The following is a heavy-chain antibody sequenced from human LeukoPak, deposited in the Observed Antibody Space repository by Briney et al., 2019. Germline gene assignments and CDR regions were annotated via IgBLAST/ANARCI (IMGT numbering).Heavy chain of an antibody. D-gene: IGHD3-22*01. CDR1: GFTFSSYS. V-gene: IGHV3-48*01. CDR2: ISSSSSTI. Sequence: GGSLRLSCAASGFTFSSYSMNWVRQAPGKGLEWVSYISSSSSTIFYADSVKGRFTISRDNAKNSLYLQMNSLRAEDTAVYYCARDDGRYYDSSGWDYWGQGTLVTVSS. J-gene: IGHJ4*02. CDR3: ARDDGRYYDSSGWDY.